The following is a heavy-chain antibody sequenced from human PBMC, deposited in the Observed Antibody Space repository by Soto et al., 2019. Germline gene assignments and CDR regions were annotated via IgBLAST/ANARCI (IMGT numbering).Heavy chain of an antibody. Sequence: PGGSLRLSCAASGFTFSTYAMSWVRQAPGKGLEYVSAISSNGGSTYYADSVKGRFTISRDNSKNTLYLQMSSLRAEDTAVYYCAREGRDTAMTDGWFDPWGQGTLVTVSS. CDR1: GFTFSTYA. D-gene: IGHD5-18*01. CDR2: ISSNGGST. CDR3: AREGRDTAMTDGWFDP. V-gene: IGHV3-64D*06. J-gene: IGHJ5*02.